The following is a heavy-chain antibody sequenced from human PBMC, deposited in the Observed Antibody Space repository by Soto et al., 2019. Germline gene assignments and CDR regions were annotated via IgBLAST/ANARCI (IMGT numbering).Heavy chain of an antibody. CDR2: ISSSDSII. CDR3: ARDLGYYDSSGYFDY. D-gene: IGHD3-22*01. CDR1: GFTFSDYY. V-gene: IGHV3-11*01. Sequence: GGSLRLSCAASGFTFSDYYMSWIRQAPGKGLEWVSYISSSDSIIYYADSVKGRFTISRDNAKNSLYLQMNSLRAEDTAVYYCARDLGYYDSSGYFDYWGQGTLVTVSS. J-gene: IGHJ4*02.